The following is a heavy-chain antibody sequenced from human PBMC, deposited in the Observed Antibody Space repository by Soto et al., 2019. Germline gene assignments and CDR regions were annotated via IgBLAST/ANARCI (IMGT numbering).Heavy chain of an antibody. J-gene: IGHJ6*02. V-gene: IGHV1-2*02. D-gene: IGHD2-8*01. CDR3: ARERYQVLSDGMDV. Sequence: ASVKVSCKASGYTFSDYYLHWVRQAPGQGLEWMGWISPNSGATEYAPKFQGRVTMTTDTSISTAFLKLASLRPDDTAMYYCARERYQVLSDGMDVWGQGTSVTVSS. CDR2: ISPNSGAT. CDR1: GYTFSDYY.